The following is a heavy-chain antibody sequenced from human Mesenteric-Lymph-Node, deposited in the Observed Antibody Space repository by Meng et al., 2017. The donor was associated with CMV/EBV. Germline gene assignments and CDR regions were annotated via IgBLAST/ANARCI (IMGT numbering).Heavy chain of an antibody. CDR3: AKVVPGYCSTTSCSPDH. J-gene: IGHJ4*02. D-gene: IGHD2-2*01. CDR1: GFTFSNYG. CDR2: IRNDGTTK. Sequence: GESLKISCAASGFTFSNYGMHWVRQAPGKGLEWVAFIRNDGTTKYYADSVKGRFTISRDNSKNTLYLQMNSLKAEDTAVYYCAKVVPGYCSTTSCSPDHWGQGTLVTVSS. V-gene: IGHV3-30*02.